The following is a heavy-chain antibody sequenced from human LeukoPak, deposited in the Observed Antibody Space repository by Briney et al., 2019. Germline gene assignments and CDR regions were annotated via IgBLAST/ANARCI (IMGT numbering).Heavy chain of an antibody. D-gene: IGHD6-13*01. J-gene: IGHJ5*02. CDR2: ISYDGSNK. CDR1: GFTFSSYA. Sequence: GRSLRLSCAASGFTFSSYAMHWVRQAPGKGLEWVAVISYDGSNKYYADSVKGRFTISRDNSKNTLYLQMNNLRAEDTAVYYRARDGVAAAGRFDPWGQGTLVTVSS. CDR3: ARDGVAAAGRFDP. V-gene: IGHV3-30-3*01.